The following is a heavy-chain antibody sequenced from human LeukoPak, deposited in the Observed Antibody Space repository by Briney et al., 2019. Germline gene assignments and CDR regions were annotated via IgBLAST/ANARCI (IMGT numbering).Heavy chain of an antibody. V-gene: IGHV4-38-2*01. Sequence: KPSETLSLTCAVSGYSISSGSYWGWIRQPPGKGLEWIGSIFHSGSTYYNPSLKSRVTISVDTSKNQFSLKLSSVTAADTAVYYCARHRRGSYYCFDYWGQGTLVTVSS. CDR1: GYSISSGSY. J-gene: IGHJ4*02. CDR3: ARHRRGSYYCFDY. CDR2: IFHSGST. D-gene: IGHD1-26*01.